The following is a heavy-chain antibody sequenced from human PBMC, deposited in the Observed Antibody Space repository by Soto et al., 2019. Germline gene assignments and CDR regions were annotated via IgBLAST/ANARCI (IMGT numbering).Heavy chain of an antibody. J-gene: IGHJ4*02. CDR3: AKFDSTSTSGSDSFDC. CDR2: ISGSGDST. Sequence: EVQLLESGGGLVQPGGSLRLSCAASGFTFSNYAMSWVRQAPGKGLEWVSSISGSGDSTYYADSVKGRFAISRDNSKYTLYLHMSSLRTEDTSLYYCAKFDSTSTSGSDSFDCWGQGTLVTVSS. CDR1: GFTFSNYA. V-gene: IGHV3-23*01. D-gene: IGHD5-12*01.